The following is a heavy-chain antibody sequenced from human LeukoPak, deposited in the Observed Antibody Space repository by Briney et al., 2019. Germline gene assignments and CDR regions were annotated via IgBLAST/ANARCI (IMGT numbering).Heavy chain of an antibody. D-gene: IGHD4-17*01. J-gene: IGHJ4*02. CDR1: GFSISSYW. CDR3: ARETTVTALDY. Sequence: GGSLRLSCAASGFSISSYWMHWVRQVPGKGLVWVSRISPDGSTTGYADSVKGRFTISRDNSKNTLYLQMNSLRAEDTAVYYCARETTVTALDYWGQGTLVTVSS. CDR2: ISPDGSTT. V-gene: IGHV3-74*01.